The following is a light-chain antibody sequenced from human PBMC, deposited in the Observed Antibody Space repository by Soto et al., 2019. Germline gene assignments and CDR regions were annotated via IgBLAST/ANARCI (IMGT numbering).Light chain of an antibody. CDR3: QVWDSGSDHYV. CDR2: YDN. J-gene: IGLJ1*01. Sequence: SYELTQPPSESVAPGETASISCGGDRIGRKRVHWYQQRPGQAPVLVMYYDNDRPSEIPERFSGFNSGNTATLDISGVEAGDEADYYCQVWDSGSDHYVFGPGTKLTVL. V-gene: IGLV3-21*04. CDR1: RIGRKR.